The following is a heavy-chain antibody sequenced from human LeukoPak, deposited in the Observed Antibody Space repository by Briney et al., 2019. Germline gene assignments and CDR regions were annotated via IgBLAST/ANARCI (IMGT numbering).Heavy chain of an antibody. V-gene: IGHV3-9*03. Sequence: PGGSLRLSCAASGFTFSNYWMTWVRRAPGKGLEWVSGISWNSGSIGYADSVKGRFTISRDNAKNSLYLQMNSLRAEDMALYYCAGAGGITMVRGVIMALGAFDIWGQGTMVTVSS. CDR2: ISWNSGSI. D-gene: IGHD3-10*01. CDR3: AGAGGITMVRGVIMALGAFDI. J-gene: IGHJ3*02. CDR1: GFTFSNYW.